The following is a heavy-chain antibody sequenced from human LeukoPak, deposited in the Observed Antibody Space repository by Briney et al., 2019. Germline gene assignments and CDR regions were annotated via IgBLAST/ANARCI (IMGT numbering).Heavy chain of an antibody. D-gene: IGHD3-22*01. CDR1: GGSFSGYY. Sequence: SETLSLTCAVYGGSFSGYYWSWIRQPPGKGLEWIGEINHSGSTNYNPSLKSRVTISVDTSKNQFSLKLSSVTAADTAVYYCARSHYYDSSGYYSEDAFDIWGQGTMVTVSS. CDR2: INHSGST. J-gene: IGHJ3*02. CDR3: ARSHYYDSSGYYSEDAFDI. V-gene: IGHV4-34*01.